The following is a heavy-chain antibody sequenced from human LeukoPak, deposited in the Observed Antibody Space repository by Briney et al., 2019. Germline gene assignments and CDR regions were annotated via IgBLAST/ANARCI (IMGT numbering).Heavy chain of an antibody. CDR3: ARHLVTAIPY. J-gene: IGHJ4*02. CDR2: IYYSGST. D-gene: IGHD2-21*02. CDR1: GGSISSSSYY. Sequence: SETLSPTCTVSGGSISSSSYYWGWIRQPPGKGLEWIGSIYYSGSTYYNPSLKSRVTISVDTSKNQFSLKLSSVTAADTAVYYCARHLVTAIPYWGQGTLVTVPS. V-gene: IGHV4-39*01.